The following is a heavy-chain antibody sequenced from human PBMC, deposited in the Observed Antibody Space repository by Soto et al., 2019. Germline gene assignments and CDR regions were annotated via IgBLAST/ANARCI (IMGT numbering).Heavy chain of an antibody. Sequence: QVQLVQSGAEVKKPGSSVKVSCKASGGTFSSYAISWVRQAPGQGLEWMGGIIPIFGTANYAQKFQGRVTITTAESTSTAYMELSSLRSEETAVYYCASRWDKTDYGDYPYWYFDLWGRGTLVTVSS. V-gene: IGHV1-69*05. CDR1: GGTFSSYA. CDR3: ASRWDKTDYGDYPYWYFDL. J-gene: IGHJ2*01. CDR2: IIPIFGTA. D-gene: IGHD4-17*01.